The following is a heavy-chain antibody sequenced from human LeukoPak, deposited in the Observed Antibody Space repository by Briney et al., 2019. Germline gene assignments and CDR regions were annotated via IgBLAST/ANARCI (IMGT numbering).Heavy chain of an antibody. J-gene: IGHJ5*02. CDR1: GFTFSSYE. V-gene: IGHV3-21*01. CDR2: ITSGETYI. CDR3: ARGVNYHGSGSYLRDWFDP. D-gene: IGHD3-10*01. Sequence: PGGSLRLSCAASGFTFSSYEMNWVRQAPGKGLEWVSSITSGETYIYYADSVKGRFTISRDNAKNSLFLQVNSLRAEDTAVYYCARGVNYHGSGSYLRDWFDPWGQGTLVTVSS.